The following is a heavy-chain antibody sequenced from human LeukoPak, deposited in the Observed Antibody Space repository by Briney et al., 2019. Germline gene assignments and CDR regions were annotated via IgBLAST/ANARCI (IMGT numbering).Heavy chain of an antibody. CDR1: GGSISSSSYY. V-gene: IGHV4-61*01. Sequence: SETLSLTCTVSGGSISSSSYYWSWIRQPPGKGLEWIGYIYYSGSTNYNPSLKSRVTISVDTSKNQFSLKLSSVTAADTAVYYCARDIGGARNHWFDPWGQGTPVTVTS. CDR3: ARDIGGARNHWFDP. D-gene: IGHD4-17*01. J-gene: IGHJ5*02. CDR2: IYYSGST.